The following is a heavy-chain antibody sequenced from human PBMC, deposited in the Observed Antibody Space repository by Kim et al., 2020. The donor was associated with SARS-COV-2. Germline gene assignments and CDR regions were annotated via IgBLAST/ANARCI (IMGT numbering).Heavy chain of an antibody. J-gene: IGHJ6*02. D-gene: IGHD5-18*01. CDR1: GGSFSGYY. V-gene: IGHV4-34*01. Sequence: SETLSLTCAVYGGSFSGYYWSWIRQPPGKGLEWIGEINHSGSTNYNRSLKSRVTISVDTSKNQFSLKLSSVTAADTAVYYCARGFYRQLWLPGGYYYYYGMDVWGQGTTVTVSS. CDR2: INHSGST. CDR3: ARGFYRQLWLPGGYYYYYGMDV.